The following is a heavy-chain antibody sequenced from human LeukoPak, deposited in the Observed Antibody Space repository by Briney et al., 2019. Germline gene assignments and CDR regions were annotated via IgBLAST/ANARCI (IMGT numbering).Heavy chain of an antibody. J-gene: IGHJ4*02. D-gene: IGHD5-12*01. CDR2: INDNGSTR. CDR3: AKDLQTWPRFPDY. CDR1: GFTFSSYW. V-gene: IGHV3-23*01. Sequence: PGGSLRLSCAASGFTFSSYWMHWVRQAPGKGLEWVSGINDNGSTRFYAASVKGRFTSSRDNPKNTLYLQMIGLRVEDTAVYYCAKDLQTWPRFPDYWGRGTLVTVSS.